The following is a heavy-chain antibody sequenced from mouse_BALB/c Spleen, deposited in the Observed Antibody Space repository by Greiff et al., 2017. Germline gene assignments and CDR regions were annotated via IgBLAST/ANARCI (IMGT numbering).Heavy chain of an antibody. CDR1: GYSITSDYA. D-gene: IGHD4-1*01. CDR2: ISYSGST. Sequence: EVQLQQSGPGLVKPSQSLSLTCTVTGYSITSDYAWNWIRQFPGNKLEWMGYISYSGSTSYNPSLKSRISITRDTSKNQFFLQLNSVTTEDTATYYCARKKLGEPYYYAMDYWGQGTSVTVSS. V-gene: IGHV3-2*02. CDR3: ARKKLGEPYYYAMDY. J-gene: IGHJ4*01.